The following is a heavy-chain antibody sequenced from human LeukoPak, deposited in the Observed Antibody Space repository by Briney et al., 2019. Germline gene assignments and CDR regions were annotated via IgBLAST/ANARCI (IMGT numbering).Heavy chain of an antibody. CDR3: AISDGYCSSTTRYNPFDY. D-gene: IGHD2-2*01. V-gene: IGHV4-31*03. J-gene: IGHJ4*02. CDR2: IYYSGST. CDR1: GGSISSGNYW. Sequence: SQTLSLTCTVSGGSISSGNYWWSWIRQHPGKGLEWIGYIYYSGSTLYNPSLQSRASISVDTSKNQFSLRLNSVTAADTAVYYCAISDGYCSSTTRYNPFDYWGQGTLVTVSS.